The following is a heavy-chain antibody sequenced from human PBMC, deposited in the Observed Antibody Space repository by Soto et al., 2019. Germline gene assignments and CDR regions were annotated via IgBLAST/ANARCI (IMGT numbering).Heavy chain of an antibody. CDR2: IPYDGGNR. CDR3: AREYLDYGPDV. V-gene: IGHV3-30-3*01. Sequence: GGSLRLSCAASGFSFGRYAMRWVRQAPGKVLEWVASIPYDGGNRKYADSVKGRFTISRDNAKDMLYLHMSSLGPVDTSVSYCAREYLDYGPDVWGQGTSVTVSS. CDR1: GFSFGRYA. J-gene: IGHJ6*02.